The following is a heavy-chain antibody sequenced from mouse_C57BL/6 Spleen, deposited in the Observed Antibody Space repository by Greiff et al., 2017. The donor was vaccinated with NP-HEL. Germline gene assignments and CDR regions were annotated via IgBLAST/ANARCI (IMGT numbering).Heavy chain of an antibody. CDR2: IDPANGNT. CDR1: GFNIKNTY. J-gene: IGHJ4*01. D-gene: IGHD1-1*01. CDR3: LITTVVAPRMDY. Sequence: VQLKESVAELVRPGASGKLSCTASGFNIKNTYMHWVKQRPEQGLEWIGRIDPANGNTKYAPKFQGKATITADTSSNTAYLQLSSLTSEDTAIYYCLITTVVAPRMDYWGQGTSVTVSS. V-gene: IGHV14-3*01.